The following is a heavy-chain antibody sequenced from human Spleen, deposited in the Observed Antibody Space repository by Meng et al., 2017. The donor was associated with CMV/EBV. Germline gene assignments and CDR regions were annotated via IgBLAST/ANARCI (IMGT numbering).Heavy chain of an antibody. J-gene: IGHJ5*01. D-gene: IGHD3-16*02. CDR1: GGSISSHY. CDR2: IHNSGST. CDR3: ARESSSRRGYTWFDS. V-gene: IGHV4-59*11. Sequence: SETLSLTCTVSGGSISSHYWSWIRQPPGKGLEWIGYIHNSGSTNYNPSLKSRVTISVDTPKKQFSLNLSSVTATDTAMYYCARESSSRRGYTWFDSWGQGTLVTVSS.